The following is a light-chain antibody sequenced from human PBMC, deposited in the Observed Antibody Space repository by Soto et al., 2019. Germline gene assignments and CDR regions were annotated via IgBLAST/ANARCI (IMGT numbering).Light chain of an antibody. Sequence: QSALTQPASVSGSPGQSITISCTGTSSDVGGYNYVSWYQQHPGKAPKFMIYDVSTRPSGVSNRFSGSKSGNTASLTISGLQAEDEADYYCSSYTSSSTPVVFGGGTKLTVL. V-gene: IGLV2-14*01. CDR2: DVS. J-gene: IGLJ2*01. CDR3: SSYTSSSTPVV. CDR1: SSDVGGYNY.